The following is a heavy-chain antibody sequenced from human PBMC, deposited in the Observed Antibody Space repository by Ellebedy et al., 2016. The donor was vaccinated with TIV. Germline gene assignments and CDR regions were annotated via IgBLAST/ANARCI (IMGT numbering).Heavy chain of an antibody. CDR3: LPHDGLGY. V-gene: IGHV3-7*01. CDR1: GFTFSDYQ. J-gene: IGHJ4*02. Sequence: GESLKISCAASGFTFSDYQMSWVRQAPGKGLEWVANINQNGREKNFVDSVKGRFSISRDNAKNSLFLQMNSLRADNTAVYYCLPHDGLGYWGQGTLVTVSS. CDR2: INQNGREK. D-gene: IGHD1-1*01.